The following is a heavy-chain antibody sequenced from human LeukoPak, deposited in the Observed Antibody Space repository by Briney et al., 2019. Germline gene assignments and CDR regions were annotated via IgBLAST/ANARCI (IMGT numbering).Heavy chain of an antibody. CDR2: ISKDGRTM. D-gene: IGHD5-12*01. V-gene: IGHV3-11*01. Sequence: GGSLRLSCAASGFTFSDYYMSWIRQAPGKGLEWVSFISKDGRTMSYADSAKGRFTISRDNAKNSLYLQMNSLTADDTAVHFCARVRGSYSSDYWGQGTLVTVSS. CDR1: GFTFSDYY. J-gene: IGHJ4*02. CDR3: ARVRGSYSSDY.